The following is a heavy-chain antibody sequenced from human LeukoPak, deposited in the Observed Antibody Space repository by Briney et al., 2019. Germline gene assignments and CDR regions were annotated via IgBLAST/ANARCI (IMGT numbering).Heavy chain of an antibody. Sequence: SETLSLTCAVSGDSISSYHWSWIRQPQGKGLEWIGYIYYSGSTTYNPSLKSRATISVDTSKNQFSLKLSSVTAADTAVYYCARRYYYDSSGYSNWGQGTLVTVSS. V-gene: IGHV4-59*08. D-gene: IGHD3-22*01. CDR1: GDSISSYH. J-gene: IGHJ4*02. CDR3: ARRYYYDSSGYSN. CDR2: IYYSGST.